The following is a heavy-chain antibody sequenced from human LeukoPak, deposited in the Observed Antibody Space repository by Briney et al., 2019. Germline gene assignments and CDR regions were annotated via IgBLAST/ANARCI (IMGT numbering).Heavy chain of an antibody. CDR1: GFTFNSYA. CDR2: IWYDGSNK. CDR3: ARAGSGWYVIDY. V-gene: IGHV3-33*01. Sequence: GGSLRLSCAASGFTFNSYAMHWVRQAPGKGLEWVAVIWYDGSNKYYADSVKGRFTISRDNSKNTLYLQMNSLRAEDTAVYYCARAGSGWYVIDYWGQGTLVTVSS. D-gene: IGHD6-19*01. J-gene: IGHJ4*02.